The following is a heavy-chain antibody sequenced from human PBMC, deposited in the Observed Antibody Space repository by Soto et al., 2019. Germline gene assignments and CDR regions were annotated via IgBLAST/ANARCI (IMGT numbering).Heavy chain of an antibody. V-gene: IGHV1-24*01. CDR3: AIEVRRSNQFDH. Sequence: ASGKGCFKLCGYTLTELSIHSGRKAPGEGLEWMGGFDLENGETIYAQRFHGRVTMTEESSADAPYMELSSLRSEDTAVYYCAIEVRRSNQFDHWGQGTMVTVSS. CDR1: GYTLTELS. J-gene: IGHJ4*02. D-gene: IGHD3-10*01. CDR2: FDLENGET.